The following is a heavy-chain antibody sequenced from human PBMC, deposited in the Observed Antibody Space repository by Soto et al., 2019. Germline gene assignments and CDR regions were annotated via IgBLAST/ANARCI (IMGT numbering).Heavy chain of an antibody. CDR1: GFTFSSYA. V-gene: IGHV3-30-3*01. CDR2: ISYDGSNK. CDR3: ARELVVVAAYYYDYGMDV. J-gene: IGHJ6*02. Sequence: QVQLVESGGGVVQPGRSLRLSCAASGFTFSSYAMHWVRQAPGKGLEWVAVISYDGSNKYYADSVKGRFTISRDNSKNTLYLLMNSLRAEDTAVYYCARELVVVAAYYYDYGMDVWGQGTTVTVSS. D-gene: IGHD2-15*01.